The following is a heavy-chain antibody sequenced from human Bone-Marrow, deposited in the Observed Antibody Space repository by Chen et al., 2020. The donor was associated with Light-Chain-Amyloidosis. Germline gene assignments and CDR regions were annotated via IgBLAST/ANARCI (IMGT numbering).Heavy chain of an antibody. J-gene: IGHJ3*02. CDR1: GFAFSSYA. D-gene: IGHD3-9*01. V-gene: IGHV3-23*04. CDR2: ISGSGGSR. CDR3: AKDISYDDILPGYPADAFDI. Sequence: EVQLVESGGGLLQRGGSLRLSCAASGFAFSSYAMSCVRQAPGKGLEWVSPISGSGGSRYYGDSVKGRLTISRDNSKNALFRQMNSLRAEDTAVYYCAKDISYDDILPGYPADAFDIWGQGTMVTVSS.